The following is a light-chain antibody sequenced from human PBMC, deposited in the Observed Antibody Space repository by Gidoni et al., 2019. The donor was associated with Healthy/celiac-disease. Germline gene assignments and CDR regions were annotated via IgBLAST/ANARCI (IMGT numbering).Light chain of an antibody. J-gene: IGKJ4*01. CDR2: DAS. CDR1: QSITNN. CDR3: QQRSNWPRGT. V-gene: IGKV3-11*01. Sequence: EIVLTQSPATLSLSPGEGATLSCTSSQSITNNLAWYQQKPGQPPRLLIFDASTRATGVPARFSASGSGTDFTLTLSSLDLEDFAIYYCQQRSNWPRGTFGGGTKLEIK.